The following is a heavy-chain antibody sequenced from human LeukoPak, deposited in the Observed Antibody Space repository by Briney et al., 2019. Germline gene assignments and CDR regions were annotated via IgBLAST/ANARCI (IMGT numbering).Heavy chain of an antibody. CDR1: GFIFSHHG. Sequence: GGSLRLSCAASGFIFSHHGMNWVRQAPGKGLEWVSGIRTDGVTTYYADSVKGRFIISRDNSKNTVYLQMNSLIAEDTAVYYRAPPTEYSRRWYGNWFDPWGQGTLVTVSS. CDR2: IRTDGVTT. J-gene: IGHJ5*02. CDR3: APPTEYSRRWYGNWFDP. V-gene: IGHV3-23*01. D-gene: IGHD6-13*01.